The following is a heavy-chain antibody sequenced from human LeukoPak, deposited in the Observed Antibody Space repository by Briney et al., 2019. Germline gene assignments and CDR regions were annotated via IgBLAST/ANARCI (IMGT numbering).Heavy chain of an antibody. J-gene: IGHJ4*02. CDR3: SRGQSISAVAV. V-gene: IGHV4-38-2*02. Sequence: SETLSLTCTVSGFSISSGHYWGWTRQPPGKGLEWIASISHSGTTFYNPSLKSRVTISVDTSNNQFSLTVTSVTAADTAVYYCSRGQSISAVAVWGQGTLVSVSS. CDR1: GFSISSGHY. CDR2: ISHSGTT. D-gene: IGHD6-13*01.